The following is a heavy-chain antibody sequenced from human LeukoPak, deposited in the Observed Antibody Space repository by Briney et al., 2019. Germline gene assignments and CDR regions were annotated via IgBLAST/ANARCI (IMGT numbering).Heavy chain of an antibody. Sequence: GGSLRLSCAASGFTFSSYAMNWVRQAPGKGLEWVSYISSSSSTIYYADSVKGRFTISRDNSKNTLYLQMNSLRAEDTAVYYCARDLTYSSGWYFDYWGQGTLVTVSS. V-gene: IGHV3-48*01. D-gene: IGHD6-19*01. CDR1: GFTFSSYA. J-gene: IGHJ4*02. CDR3: ARDLTYSSGWYFDY. CDR2: ISSSSSTI.